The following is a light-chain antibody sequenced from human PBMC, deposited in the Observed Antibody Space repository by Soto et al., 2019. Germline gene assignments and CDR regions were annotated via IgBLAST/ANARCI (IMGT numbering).Light chain of an antibody. CDR2: DAS. CDR3: QQYNSYPYT. J-gene: IGKJ2*01. CDR1: QSISTW. Sequence: DIQMTQSPSTVFASVGDAFTITCRASQSISTWLAWYQQKPGKAPNLLIYDASTLESGGPSGFSGSGSGTEFTLTISSLQPDDSATYYCQQYNSYPYTFGQGTKLEIK. V-gene: IGKV1-5*01.